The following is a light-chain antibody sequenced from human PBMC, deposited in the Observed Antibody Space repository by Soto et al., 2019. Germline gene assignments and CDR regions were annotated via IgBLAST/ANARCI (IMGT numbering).Light chain of an antibody. CDR2: DVT. Sequence: QSALTQPRSVSGSPGQSVTISCTGTSSYVGGYTYVSWYQQHPGEAPKLMIYDVTQRPSGVPDRFSGSKSGNTASLTISGLQAEDEADYYCCSYAGSSTYVFGTGTKVTVL. J-gene: IGLJ1*01. CDR3: CSYAGSSTYV. CDR1: SSYVGGYTY. V-gene: IGLV2-11*01.